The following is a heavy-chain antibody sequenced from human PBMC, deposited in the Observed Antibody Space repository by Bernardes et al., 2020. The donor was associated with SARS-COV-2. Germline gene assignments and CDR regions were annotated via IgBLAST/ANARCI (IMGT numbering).Heavy chain of an antibody. CDR3: ARDPAYDYIWGSFDY. CDR2: IYPGDSDT. V-gene: IGHV5-51*01. J-gene: IGHJ4*02. CDR1: GYSYTSYW. Sequence: GASLKISCKGSGYSYTSYWIGWVRQMPGKGLEWMGIIYPGDSDTRYSPSFQGQVTISADKSISTAYLQWSSLKASDTAMYYCARDPAYDYIWGSFDYWGQGTLVTVSS. D-gene: IGHD3-16*01.